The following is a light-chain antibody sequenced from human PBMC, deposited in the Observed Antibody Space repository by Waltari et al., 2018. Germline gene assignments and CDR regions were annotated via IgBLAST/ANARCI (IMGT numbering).Light chain of an antibody. Sequence: EIVLPHSPGPLSLSPGERATLSCRASQGLGKYLAWYQQRPGQAPRLLLYHASIRATGIPDRFSGSGFGTDFSLTISRLEPEDCAVYYCQKYDFLPATFGQGTTVEIK. J-gene: IGKJ1*01. CDR2: HAS. CDR3: QKYDFLPAT. CDR1: QGLGKY. V-gene: IGKV3-20*01.